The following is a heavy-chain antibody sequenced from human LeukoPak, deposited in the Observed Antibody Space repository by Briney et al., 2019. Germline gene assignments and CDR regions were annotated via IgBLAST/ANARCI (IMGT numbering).Heavy chain of an antibody. J-gene: IGHJ4*02. Sequence: PSETLSLTCTVSSGSIRSYLWAWIRQPAGKTLEWIGRIYSTGDTDYNPSLKSRVTMSIDTSKNQFSLNLRSVTTADTAFYYCARIGYTKSWTHLDYWGQGILVSVSS. CDR2: IYSTGDT. V-gene: IGHV4-4*07. CDR3: ARIGYTKSWTHLDY. D-gene: IGHD3/OR15-3a*01. CDR1: SGSIRSYL.